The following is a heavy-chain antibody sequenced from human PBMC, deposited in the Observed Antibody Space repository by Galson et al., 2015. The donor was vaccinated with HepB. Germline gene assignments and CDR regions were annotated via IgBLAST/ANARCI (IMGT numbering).Heavy chain of an antibody. CDR2: ISAYNGNT. J-gene: IGHJ4*02. Sequence: SVKVSCKASGYTFTSYGISWVRQAPGQGLEWMGWISAYNGNTNYAQKLQGRVTMTTDTSTSTAYMELRSLRSDDTAVYYCARNPSSSEPYYYFDYWGQGTLVTVSS. D-gene: IGHD6-19*01. V-gene: IGHV1-18*01. CDR1: GYTFTSYG. CDR3: ARNPSSSEPYYYFDY.